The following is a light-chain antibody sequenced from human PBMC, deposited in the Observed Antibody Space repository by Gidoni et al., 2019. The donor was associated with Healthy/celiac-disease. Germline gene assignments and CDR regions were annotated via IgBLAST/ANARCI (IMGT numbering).Light chain of an antibody. CDR2: LGS. CDR3: MQALQTPTT. Sequence: DFVMTHSPPSLPVTPGEPASISCRSSQSLLHSNGYNFLVWYLQKPGQSPQLLIFLGSNRASGVPDRFSGSGSGTDFTLKISRVEAEDVGVYYCMQALQTPTTFGQGTKVEIK. V-gene: IGKV2-28*01. CDR1: QSLLHSNGYNF. J-gene: IGKJ1*01.